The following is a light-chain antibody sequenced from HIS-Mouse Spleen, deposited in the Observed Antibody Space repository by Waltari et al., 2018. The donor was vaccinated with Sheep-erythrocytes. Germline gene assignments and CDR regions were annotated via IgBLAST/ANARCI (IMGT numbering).Light chain of an antibody. CDR3: SSYTSSSTLYV. J-gene: IGLJ1*01. CDR1: SSDVGGYNY. Sequence: QSALTQPRSVSGSPGQSVTISCTGTSSDVGGYNYVSWYQQQPGKAPKLMIYEVSNRPSGVSNRFSGSKSGNTASLTISGLQAEDEADYYCSSYTSSSTLYVFGTGTKVTVL. V-gene: IGLV2-14*01. CDR2: EVS.